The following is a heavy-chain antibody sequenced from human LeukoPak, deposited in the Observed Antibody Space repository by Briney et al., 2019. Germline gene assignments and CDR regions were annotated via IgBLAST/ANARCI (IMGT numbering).Heavy chain of an antibody. J-gene: IGHJ4*02. D-gene: IGHD3-9*01. CDR3: ARDTYDILTGYSISPFDY. Sequence: PGGSLRLSCSASGFTFSNYAMHWVRQAPGQGLEYVSAISDNGDRTYYADSVRGRFTISRDNPKNTLYLQMNSLRAEDTAVYYCARDTYDILTGYSISPFDYWGQGTLVTVSS. V-gene: IGHV3-64*04. CDR2: ISDNGDRT. CDR1: GFTFSNYA.